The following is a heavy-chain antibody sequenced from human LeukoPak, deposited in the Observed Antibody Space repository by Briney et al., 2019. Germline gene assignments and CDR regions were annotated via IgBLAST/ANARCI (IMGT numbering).Heavy chain of an antibody. CDR3: AGTAHYYDSSGPPWWFDP. V-gene: IGHV1-69*04. CDR2: IIPILGIA. Sequence: GASVKVSCKASGGTFSSYAISWVRQAPGQGLEWMGRIIPILGIANYAQKFQGRVTITADKSTSTAYLELSSLRSEDTAVYYCAGTAHYYDSSGPPWWFDPWGQGTLVTVSS. J-gene: IGHJ5*02. D-gene: IGHD3-22*01. CDR1: GGTFSSYA.